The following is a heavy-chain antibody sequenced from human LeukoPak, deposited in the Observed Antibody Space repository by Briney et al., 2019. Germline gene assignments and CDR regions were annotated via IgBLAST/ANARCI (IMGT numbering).Heavy chain of an antibody. CDR1: EFTFSSYN. Sequence: GGSLRLSCAASEFTFSSYNMNWVRQAPGKGLEWVSSISTSSSYIYYADSLKGRFTISRDNAKNSLYLQMNSLRAEDTAVYYCARVNPALYGDFAFDYWGQGTLVTVSS. CDR2: ISTSSSYI. V-gene: IGHV3-21*01. J-gene: IGHJ4*02. D-gene: IGHD4-17*01. CDR3: ARVNPALYGDFAFDY.